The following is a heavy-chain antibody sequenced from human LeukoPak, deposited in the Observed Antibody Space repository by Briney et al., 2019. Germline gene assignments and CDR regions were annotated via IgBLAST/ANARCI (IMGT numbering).Heavy chain of an antibody. CDR1: GFTFSSYW. J-gene: IGHJ4*02. V-gene: IGHV3-7*01. CDR3: ARSRSLHDY. CDR2: INQDGSEK. Sequence: GGSLRLSCAASGFTFSSYWMSWVRQAPGKGLEWVANINQDGSEKYCVDSVKGRFTISRDNAKNSLYLQMNSLGTEDTALYYCARSRSLHDYWGQGTLVTVSS.